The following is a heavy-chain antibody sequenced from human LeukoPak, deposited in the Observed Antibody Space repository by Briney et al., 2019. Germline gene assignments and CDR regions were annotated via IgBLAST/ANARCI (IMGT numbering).Heavy chain of an antibody. Sequence: GGSLRLSSAAAGLTASSNFMSWFRQAPAKRLQWGSVTYGAGSAYYAYSVKGRFTISRDNSGNPLYLQMNSLREEDTAVYYCESAIREGYNGLRRRADAFDVWGQGTLVTVSS. D-gene: IGHD5-24*01. CDR3: ESAIREGYNGLRRRADAFDV. CDR2: TYGAGSA. J-gene: IGHJ3*01. V-gene: IGHV3-66*01. CDR1: GLTASSNF.